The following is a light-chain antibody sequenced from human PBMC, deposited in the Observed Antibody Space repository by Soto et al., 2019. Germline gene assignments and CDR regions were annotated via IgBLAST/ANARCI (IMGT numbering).Light chain of an antibody. J-gene: IGKJ3*01. CDR2: DAS. CDR1: QSVSNF. Sequence: EIVLTQSPATLSLSPGERATLSCRASQSVSNFLAWYQQKPGQRPRLLIYDASHRASGIPARFSGSGSGTDFTLTISSLEPEDFAVYYCEQRSNWRFIFGPGTKVDIK. V-gene: IGKV3-11*01. CDR3: EQRSNWRFI.